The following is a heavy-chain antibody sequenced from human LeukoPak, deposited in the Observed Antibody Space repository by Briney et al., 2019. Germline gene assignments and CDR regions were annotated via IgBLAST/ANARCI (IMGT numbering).Heavy chain of an antibody. CDR3: ARDGGIIRFGGQDV. V-gene: IGHV3-7*01. J-gene: IGHJ6*02. CDR2: MNRDGSEK. D-gene: IGHD3-16*01. CDR1: GFTFSSYW. Sequence: PGRSLRLSCAASGFTFSSYWMSWVRQAPGKGLEWVANMNRDGSEKNYVDSIKGRFTISRDNAANSLYLQMNSLRVEDTAVYYCARDGGIIRFGGQDVWGQGTTVIVS.